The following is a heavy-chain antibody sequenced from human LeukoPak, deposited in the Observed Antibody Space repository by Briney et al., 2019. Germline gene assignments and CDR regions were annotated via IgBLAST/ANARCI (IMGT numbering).Heavy chain of an antibody. D-gene: IGHD5-18*01. J-gene: IGHJ3*02. CDR2: IIPIFSTA. Sequence: SVKVSCKASGGTFSSYAISWVRQAPGQGLEWMGGIIPIFSTANYAQKFQGRVTITADESTSTAYMELSSLRSEDTAVYYCARNGQLSDAFDIWGQGTMVTVSS. V-gene: IGHV1-69*13. CDR3: ARNGQLSDAFDI. CDR1: GGTFSSYA.